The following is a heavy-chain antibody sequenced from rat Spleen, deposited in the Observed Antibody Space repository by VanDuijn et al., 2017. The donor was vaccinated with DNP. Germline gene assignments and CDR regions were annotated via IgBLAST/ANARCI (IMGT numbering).Heavy chain of an antibody. CDR3: ARSDSSYISYYFDY. V-gene: IGHV3-1*01. Sequence: EVQLQESGPGLVKPSQSLSLTCFVTGYSITSNYWGWIRKFPGNKMEWMGYISYSGTTAYNPSLKSRGSITRDTSKNQFFLQLNSVTTEDTATYDCARSDSSYISYYFDYWGQGVMVTVSS. CDR1: GYSITSNY. D-gene: IGHD1-2*01. CDR2: ISYSGTT. J-gene: IGHJ2*01.